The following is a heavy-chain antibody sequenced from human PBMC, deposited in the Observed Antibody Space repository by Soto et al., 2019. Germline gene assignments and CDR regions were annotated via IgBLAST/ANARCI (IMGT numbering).Heavy chain of an antibody. CDR3: ARHKDDYVWGSYRTEHYFDY. CDR1: GGSVSSFY. J-gene: IGHJ4*02. V-gene: IGHV4-59*08. Sequence: QVQLQESGPGLVKPSETLSLTCSVSGGSVSSFYWSWIRQPPGKGLEWIGYIDYSGSTNYNPSLKSRVSISVDTSKNQFSLNLSSVTAADTAVYYCARHKDDYVWGSYRTEHYFDYCGQGILVTVSS. CDR2: IDYSGST. D-gene: IGHD3-16*02.